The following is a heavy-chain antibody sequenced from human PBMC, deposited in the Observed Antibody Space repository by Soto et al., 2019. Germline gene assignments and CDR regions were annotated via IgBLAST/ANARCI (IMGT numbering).Heavy chain of an antibody. CDR2: ISYDGSNK. CDR1: GFTFSSYG. V-gene: IGHV3-30*18. D-gene: IGHD3-16*01. Sequence: SVKVSCAASGFTFSSYGMHWVRQAPGKGLEWVAVISYDGSNKYYADSVKGRFTISRDNSKNTLYLQMNSLRAEDTAVYYCAKEGIGLRKAFDIWGQGTMVT. CDR3: AKEGIGLRKAFDI. J-gene: IGHJ3*02.